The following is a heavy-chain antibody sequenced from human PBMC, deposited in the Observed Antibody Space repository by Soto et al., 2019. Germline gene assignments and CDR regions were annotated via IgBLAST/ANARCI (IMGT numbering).Heavy chain of an antibody. Sequence: EVQLLESGGGLVQPGGSLRLSCAASGFTFSSYAMSWVRQAPGKGLEWVSAISGSGGSTYYADSVKGRFTISRDNSKNTRYLQMNSLRAADTAVYYWAYSSTPFDYGGQGTLVTVSS. J-gene: IGHJ4*02. CDR1: GFTFSSYA. CDR2: ISGSGGST. CDR3: AYSSTPFDY. D-gene: IGHD6-13*01. V-gene: IGHV3-23*01.